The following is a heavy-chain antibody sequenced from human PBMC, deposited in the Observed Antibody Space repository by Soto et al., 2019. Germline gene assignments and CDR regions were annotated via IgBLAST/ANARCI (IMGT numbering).Heavy chain of an antibody. V-gene: IGHV1-18*01. CDR2: ISAYNGNT. CDR3: AREWSGNYYDSSGYYPDYYYGMDV. D-gene: IGHD3-22*01. Sequence: ASVKVSCKASGYTFTSYGISWVRQAPGQGLEWMGWISAYNGNTNYAQKLQGRVTMTTDTSTSTAYMELRSLRSDDTAVYYCAREWSGNYYDSSGYYPDYYYGMDVWGQGTTVT. J-gene: IGHJ6*02. CDR1: GYTFTSYG.